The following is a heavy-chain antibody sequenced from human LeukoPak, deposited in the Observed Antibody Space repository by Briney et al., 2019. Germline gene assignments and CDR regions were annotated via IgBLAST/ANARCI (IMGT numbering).Heavy chain of an antibody. CDR3: ARDTTLYGDYGWFDP. D-gene: IGHD4-17*01. CDR1: GASISSYY. V-gene: IGHV4-59*01. CDR2: ISYDGIT. Sequence: SETLSLTCSVSGASISSYYWSWIRQPPGQDLEWIGSISYDGITNYSPSLKSRVTISLDTSKNQVSLKLSSVTPADTAVYYCARDTTLYGDYGWFDPWGQGTLVTVSS. J-gene: IGHJ5*02.